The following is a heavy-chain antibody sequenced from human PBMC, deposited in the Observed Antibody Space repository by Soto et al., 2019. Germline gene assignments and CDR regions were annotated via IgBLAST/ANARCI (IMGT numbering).Heavy chain of an antibody. CDR3: AKDPQRVLEWLLSGSFFDY. CDR2: ISYDGSNK. J-gene: IGHJ4*02. Sequence: QVQLVESGGGVVQPGRSLRLSCAASGFTFSSYGMHWVRQAPGKGLEWVAVISYDGSNKYYADSVKGRFTISRDNSKNTLYLQMSSLRAEDTAVYYCAKDPQRVLEWLLSGSFFDYWGQGTLVTVSS. V-gene: IGHV3-30*18. D-gene: IGHD3-3*01. CDR1: GFTFSSYG.